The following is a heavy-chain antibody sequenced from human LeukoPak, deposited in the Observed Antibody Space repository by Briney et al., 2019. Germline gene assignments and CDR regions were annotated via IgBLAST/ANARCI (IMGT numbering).Heavy chain of an antibody. Sequence: GGSLRLSCAASGFTFSSYAMSWVRQAPGKGLEWVGRIKSKTDGGTTDYAAPVKGRFTISRDDSKNTLYLQMNSLKTEDTAVYYCTTDRYYYNDLDYWGQGTLVTVSS. CDR3: TTDRYYYNDLDY. V-gene: IGHV3-15*01. CDR2: IKSKTDGGTT. D-gene: IGHD3-10*01. J-gene: IGHJ4*02. CDR1: GFTFSSYA.